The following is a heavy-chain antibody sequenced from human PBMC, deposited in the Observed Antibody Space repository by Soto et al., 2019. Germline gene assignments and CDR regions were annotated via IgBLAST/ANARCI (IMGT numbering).Heavy chain of an antibody. Sequence: AVGSLRLSCAASGFTFSSYAMSWVRQAPGKGLEWVSAISGSGGSTYYADSVKGRFTISRDNSKNTLYLQMNSLRAEDTAVYYCAKVNYDFWSDYYYFDYWGQGTLVTVSS. CDR2: ISGSGGST. V-gene: IGHV3-23*01. CDR1: GFTFSSYA. CDR3: AKVNYDFWSDYYYFDY. D-gene: IGHD3-3*01. J-gene: IGHJ4*02.